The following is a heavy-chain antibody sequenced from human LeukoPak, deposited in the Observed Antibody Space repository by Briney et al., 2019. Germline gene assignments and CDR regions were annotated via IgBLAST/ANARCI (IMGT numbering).Heavy chain of an antibody. J-gene: IGHJ5*02. CDR3: ARAPYSSSSGDWFDP. V-gene: IGHV4-38-2*02. Sequence: SETLSLTCTDSGYSISSGYYWGWIRQPPGKGLEWFGSIYHSGSTYYNPSLKSRVTISVDTSKNQFSLKLSSVTAADTAVYYCARAPYSSSSGDWFDPWGQGTLVTVSS. CDR2: IYHSGST. D-gene: IGHD6-6*01. CDR1: GYSISSGYY.